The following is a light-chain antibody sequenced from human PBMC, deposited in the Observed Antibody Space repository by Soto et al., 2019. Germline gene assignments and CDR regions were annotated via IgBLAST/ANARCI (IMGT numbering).Light chain of an antibody. V-gene: IGLV9-49*01. CDR3: GADHGSGSNFVVV. Sequence: QLVLTQPPSASASLGASVTLTCTLSSGYSNYKVDWYQQRPGKGPRFVMRVGTGGIVGSKGDGIPDRFSVLGSGLNRYLTIKNIQEEDESDYHCGADHGSGSNFVVVFGGGTQPDRP. J-gene: IGLJ2*01. CDR2: VGTGGIVG. CDR1: SGYSNYK.